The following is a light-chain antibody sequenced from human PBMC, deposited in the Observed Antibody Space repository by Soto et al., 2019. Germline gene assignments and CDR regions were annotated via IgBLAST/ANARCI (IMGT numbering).Light chain of an antibody. CDR3: QQSYSTPLT. CDR1: QSISSY. J-gene: IGKJ4*01. CDR2: AAS. V-gene: IGKV1-39*01. Sequence: DIQMTQSPSSLSASVGDRVTITCRASQSISSYLNWYQQKPGKDPKLLIYAASSLQSGVPSRFSGSGSGTDSTLTISSLQPEDFATYYCQQSYSTPLTFGGGDKVDI.